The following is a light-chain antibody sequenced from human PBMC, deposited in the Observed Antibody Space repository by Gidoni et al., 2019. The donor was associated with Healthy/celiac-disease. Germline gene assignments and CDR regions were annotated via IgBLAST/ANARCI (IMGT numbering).Light chain of an antibody. J-gene: IGLJ3*02. Sequence: QSALTQPASVSGSHGQSITISCTGTSSDVGGYNYVSWYQQPPGKAPKLMIYDVSNRPSGVSNRFSGSKSGNTASLTISGLQAEDEADYYCSSYTSSSTPNWVFGGGTKLTVL. V-gene: IGLV2-14*01. CDR3: SSYTSSSTPNWV. CDR1: SSDVGGYNY. CDR2: DVS.